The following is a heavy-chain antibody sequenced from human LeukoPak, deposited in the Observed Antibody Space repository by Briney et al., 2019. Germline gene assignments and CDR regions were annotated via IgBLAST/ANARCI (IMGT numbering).Heavy chain of an antibody. V-gene: IGHV4-34*01. CDR3: ARGRWLQLRPNFDY. CDR2: INHSGST. Sequence: PSETLSLTCAVYGGSFSGYYWSWIRQPPGKGLEWIGEINHSGSTNYNPSLKSRVTISVDTSKNQFSLKLSSVTAADTAVYYCARGRWLQLRPNFDYWGQGTLVTVSS. D-gene: IGHD5-24*01. CDR1: GGSFSGYY. J-gene: IGHJ4*02.